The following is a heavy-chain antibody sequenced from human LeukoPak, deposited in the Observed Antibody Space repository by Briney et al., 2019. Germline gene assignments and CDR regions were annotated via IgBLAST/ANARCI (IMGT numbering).Heavy chain of an antibody. CDR1: GFSFSTSR. D-gene: IGHD3-22*01. Sequence: GGSLRLSCEASGFSFSTSRMNWVRQAPGKGLEWVAYINPAGTPIHYADSVGGRFTISRDNAKNSLFLQMGGLRAEDTAVYYCARARGYSESGGYPVFDLWGQGALVTVSS. CDR2: INPAGTPI. V-gene: IGHV3-48*03. CDR3: ARARGYSESGGYPVFDL. J-gene: IGHJ1*01.